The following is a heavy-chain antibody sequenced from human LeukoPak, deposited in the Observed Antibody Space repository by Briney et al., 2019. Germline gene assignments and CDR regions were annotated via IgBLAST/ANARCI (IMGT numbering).Heavy chain of an antibody. V-gene: IGHV3-21*01. CDR3: ARDAGYGYDRFDY. J-gene: IGHJ4*02. D-gene: IGHD5-18*01. CDR2: ISSSSSYI. Sequence: GGSLRLSCAGSGFTFSTYTMNWVRQAPGKGLEWVSSISSSSSYIYYGDSVKGRFTVSRDNARNSLSLQMNSLRAEDTAVYYCARDAGYGYDRFDYWGQGTQVTVSS. CDR1: GFTFSTYT.